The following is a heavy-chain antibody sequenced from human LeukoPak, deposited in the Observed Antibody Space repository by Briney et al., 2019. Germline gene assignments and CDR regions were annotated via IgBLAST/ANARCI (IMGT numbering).Heavy chain of an antibody. D-gene: IGHD5-12*01. Sequence: PGGSLRLSCAASGFTFSSYEMNWVRQAPGKGLEWVANIKQDGSEKYYVDSVKGRFTISRDNAKNSLYLQMNSLRAEDTAVYYCARGSGYDVLYYYYYMDVWGKGTTVTISS. J-gene: IGHJ6*03. CDR1: GFTFSSYE. CDR2: IKQDGSEK. CDR3: ARGSGYDVLYYYYYMDV. V-gene: IGHV3-7*01.